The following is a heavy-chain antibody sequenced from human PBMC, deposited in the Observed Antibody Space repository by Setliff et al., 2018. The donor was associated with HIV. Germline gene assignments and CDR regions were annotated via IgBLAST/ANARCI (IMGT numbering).Heavy chain of an antibody. V-gene: IGHV3-23*01. CDR1: GFTFSTYR. J-gene: IGHJ4*02. CDR3: AKSLLVAGNDY. CDR2: ISSGGEIM. D-gene: IGHD2-8*02. Sequence: GSLRLSCAASGFTFSTYRMNWVRQAPGKGLEWVSAISSGGEIMFYADSVKGRFTISRDNSKNTLYLQMISLRADDTAVYYCAKSLLVAGNDYWGQGTLVTVSS.